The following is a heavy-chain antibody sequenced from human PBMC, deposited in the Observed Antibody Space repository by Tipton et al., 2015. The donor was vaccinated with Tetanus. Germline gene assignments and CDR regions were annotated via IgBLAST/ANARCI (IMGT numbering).Heavy chain of an antibody. CDR3: AKRGQQWVVSSYFDS. D-gene: IGHD6-19*01. Sequence: SLRLSCAASGFTFSNHAMTWVRQAPGKGLEWVSAISISGDSTYYADSVKGRFTISRDNSKNTVFLQMNSLRADDTAVYFCAKRGQQWVVSSYFDSWGQGTRVAVSS. CDR2: ISISGDST. V-gene: IGHV3-23*01. CDR1: GFTFSNHA. J-gene: IGHJ4*02.